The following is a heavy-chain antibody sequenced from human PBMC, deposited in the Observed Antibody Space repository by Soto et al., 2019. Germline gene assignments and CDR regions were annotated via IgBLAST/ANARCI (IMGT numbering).Heavy chain of an antibody. CDR1: GYTFTSYG. J-gene: IGHJ4*02. Sequence: GASVKVSCKASGYTFTSYGISWVRQAPGQGLEWMGWISAYNGNTNYAQKLQGRVTMTTDTSTSTAYMELRSLRSDDTAVYYCAKGKDPTSATPIRPFDYWGQGTLVTVSS. CDR3: AKGKDPTSATPIRPFDY. CDR2: ISAYNGNT. D-gene: IGHD6-25*01. V-gene: IGHV1-18*01.